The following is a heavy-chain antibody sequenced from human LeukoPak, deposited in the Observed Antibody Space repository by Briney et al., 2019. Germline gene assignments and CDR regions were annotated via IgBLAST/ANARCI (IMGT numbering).Heavy chain of an antibody. CDR2: ISGSGGST. Sequence: GGSLRLSCAASGFTFSNCAMSWVRQAPGKGLEWVSAISGSGGSTYYADSVKGRFTISRDNSKNTLYLQMNSLRAEDTAVYYCAKDGVGATFFGYWGQGTLVTVSS. CDR3: AKDGVGATFFGY. CDR1: GFTFSNCA. V-gene: IGHV3-23*01. D-gene: IGHD1-26*01. J-gene: IGHJ4*01.